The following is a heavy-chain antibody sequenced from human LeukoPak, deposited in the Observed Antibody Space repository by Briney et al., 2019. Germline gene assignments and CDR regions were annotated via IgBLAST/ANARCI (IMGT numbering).Heavy chain of an antibody. CDR1: GYTFTSYG. CDR2: ISAYNGNT. Sequence: ASVKVSFKASGYTFTSYGISWVRQAPGQGLEWMGWISAYNGNTNYAQKLQGRVTMTTDTSTSTAYMELRSLRSDDTAVYYCARAQYRYCSSTSCYPTYYYGMDVWGQGTTVTVSS. J-gene: IGHJ6*02. CDR3: ARAQYRYCSSTSCYPTYYYGMDV. V-gene: IGHV1-18*01. D-gene: IGHD2-2*01.